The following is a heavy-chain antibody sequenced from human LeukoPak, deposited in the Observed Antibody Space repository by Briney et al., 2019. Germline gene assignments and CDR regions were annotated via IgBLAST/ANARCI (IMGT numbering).Heavy chain of an antibody. V-gene: IGHV1-2*06. D-gene: IGHD3-22*01. J-gene: IGHJ4*02. CDR2: INPNTGGT. CDR3: ARDLSGYYDSSGYYWSNDY. CDR1: GYMFTGYY. Sequence: ASVKVSCKASGYMFTGYYFHWVRQAPGQGLEWMGRINPNTGGTNYAQKFQGRVALTRDTPISTVYMELSGLRSDDTAVYYCARDLSGYYDSSGYYWSNDYWGQGTLVTASS.